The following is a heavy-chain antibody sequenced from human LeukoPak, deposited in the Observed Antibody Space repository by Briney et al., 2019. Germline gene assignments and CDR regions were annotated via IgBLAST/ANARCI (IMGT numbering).Heavy chain of an antibody. Sequence: QTGGSLRLSCAASGFTFSNYAVSWVRQAPGRGLEWVSAISGSGGTYYIPSVKGRFIVSRDNSRNTLYLQLNSLRAEDTAIYYCAKEDYRDHTTGSDSWGQGTLVTVSS. J-gene: IGHJ5*01. D-gene: IGHD4-17*01. V-gene: IGHV3-23*01. CDR2: ISGSGGT. CDR3: AKEDYRDHTTGSDS. CDR1: GFTFSNYA.